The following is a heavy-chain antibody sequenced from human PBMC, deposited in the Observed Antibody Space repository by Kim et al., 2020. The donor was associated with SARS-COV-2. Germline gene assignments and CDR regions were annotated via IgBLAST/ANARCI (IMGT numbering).Heavy chain of an antibody. Sequence: SETLSLTCTVSGGSISSYYWSWIRQPPGKGLEWIGYIYYSGSTNYNPSLKSRVTISVDTSKNQFSLKLSSVTAADTAVYYCARGGGVVGIAAAGTFDYWG. CDR1: GGSISSYY. J-gene: IGHJ4*01. CDR3: ARGGGVVGIAAAGTFDY. CDR2: IYYSGST. V-gene: IGHV4-59*01. D-gene: IGHD6-13*01.